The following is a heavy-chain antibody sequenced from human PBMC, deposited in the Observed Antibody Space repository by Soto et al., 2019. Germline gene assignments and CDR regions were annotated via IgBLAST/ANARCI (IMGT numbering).Heavy chain of an antibody. CDR3: ARDLSDFWGGDYTGLYS. J-gene: IGHJ4*02. CDR1: GFTFSSYA. CDR2: ISYDGSNK. V-gene: IGHV3-30-3*01. D-gene: IGHD3-3*01. Sequence: QVQLVESGGGVVQPGRSLRLSCAASGFTFSSYAMHWVRQAPGKGLEWVAVISYDGSNKYYADSVKGRFTISRDNSKNTMYLQMNSRRAWDTVLYYWARDLSDFWGGDYTGLYSWGQGTLVTVSS.